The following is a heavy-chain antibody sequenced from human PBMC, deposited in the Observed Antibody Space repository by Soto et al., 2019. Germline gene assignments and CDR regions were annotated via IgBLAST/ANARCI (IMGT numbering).Heavy chain of an antibody. Sequence: SETLSLTCSVSGGSFSSYDWSWIRQPPGKGLEWTGYIYHSGSTNYNPSLKSRVTISVDTSKNQFSLKLSSVTAADTAVYYCARLGSIAADDFDYWGQGTLVTVSS. J-gene: IGHJ4*02. D-gene: IGHD6-25*01. CDR1: GGSFSSYD. CDR3: ARLGSIAADDFDY. V-gene: IGHV4-59*08. CDR2: IYHSGST.